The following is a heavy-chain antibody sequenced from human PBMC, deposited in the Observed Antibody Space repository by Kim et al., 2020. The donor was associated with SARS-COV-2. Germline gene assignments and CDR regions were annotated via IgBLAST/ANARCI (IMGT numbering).Heavy chain of an antibody. J-gene: IGHJ6*02. CDR3: ARGTVPYYDILTGYYRARDPKANGRYYYGMDV. CDR2: ISSSGSTI. CDR1: GFTFSSYE. D-gene: IGHD3-9*01. Sequence: GGSLRLSCAASGFTFSSYEMNWVRQAPGKGLEWVSYISSSGSTIYYADSVKGRFTISRDNAKNSLYLQMNSLRAEDTAVYYCARGTVPYYDILTGYYRARDPKANGRYYYGMDVWGQGTTVTVSS. V-gene: IGHV3-48*03.